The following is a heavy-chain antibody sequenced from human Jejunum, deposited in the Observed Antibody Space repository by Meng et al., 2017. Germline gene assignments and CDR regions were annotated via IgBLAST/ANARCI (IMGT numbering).Heavy chain of an antibody. CDR1: GFTFDDYA. Sequence: GGSLRLSCAASGFTFDDYAMHWVRQAPGKGLEWVSCISWNSGSIVYADSVKGRFTISRDNAKNSLYLQMNSLRSEDTALYYCAKDFFGTLVAGTLDYWGQGALVTVSS. D-gene: IGHD6-19*01. V-gene: IGHV3-9*01. J-gene: IGHJ4*02. CDR3: AKDFFGTLVAGTLDY. CDR2: ISWNSGSI.